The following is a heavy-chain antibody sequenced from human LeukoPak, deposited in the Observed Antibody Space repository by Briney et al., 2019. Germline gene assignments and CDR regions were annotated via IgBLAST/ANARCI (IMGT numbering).Heavy chain of an antibody. D-gene: IGHD4-17*01. V-gene: IGHV4-34*01. Sequence: SETLSHTCAVYGGSFSGYYWSWIRQPPGKGLEWIGEINHSGSTNYNPSLKSRVTISVDTSKNQFSLKLSSVTAADTAVYYCARGDYGPLTDPDDWFDPWGQGTLVTVSS. CDR1: GGSFSGYY. CDR2: INHSGST. J-gene: IGHJ5*02. CDR3: ARGDYGPLTDPDDWFDP.